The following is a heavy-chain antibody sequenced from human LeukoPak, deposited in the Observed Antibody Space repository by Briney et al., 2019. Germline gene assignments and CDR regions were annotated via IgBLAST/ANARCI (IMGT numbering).Heavy chain of an antibody. D-gene: IGHD2-21*01. Sequence: GGSLRLSCAASGFTFSNHAMSWVRQAPGEGLQWVSVISGGGRTTEYADSVKGRFTVSRDNSVNTLSLHMDSLRVEDTAIYYCAKNVVFTRYFDSWGQGTLVTVSS. V-gene: IGHV3-23*01. J-gene: IGHJ4*02. CDR1: GFTFSNHA. CDR2: ISGGGRTT. CDR3: AKNVVFTRYFDS.